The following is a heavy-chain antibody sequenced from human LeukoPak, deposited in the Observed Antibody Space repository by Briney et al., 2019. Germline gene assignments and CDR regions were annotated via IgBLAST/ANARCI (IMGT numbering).Heavy chain of an antibody. J-gene: IGHJ4*02. D-gene: IGHD3-3*01. CDR2: INTDGSST. Sequence: GGSLRLSCAASGFTFSSYWMHWVRQAPGKGLVWVSRINTDGSSTSYADSVKGRFTISRDNAKNTLYLQMNSLRAEDTAVYYCARVNDFGDYFDYWGQGTLVTVSS. CDR3: ARVNDFGDYFDY. V-gene: IGHV3-74*01. CDR1: GFTFSSYW.